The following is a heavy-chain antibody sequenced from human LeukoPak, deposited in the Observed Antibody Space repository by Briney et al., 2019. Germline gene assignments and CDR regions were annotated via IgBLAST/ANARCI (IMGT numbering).Heavy chain of an antibody. CDR2: ISADASST. D-gene: IGHD4-17*01. CDR1: GFTFSSFA. J-gene: IGHJ4*02. CDR3: ARGAYGDYDY. Sequence: GGSLRLSCAASGFTFSSFAMTWVRQAPGKGLEWVSAISADASSTYYADSVKGPITISRDNSKNTLFLQMNSLRAEDTAVYYCARGAYGDYDYWSQGTLVTVSS. V-gene: IGHV3-23*01.